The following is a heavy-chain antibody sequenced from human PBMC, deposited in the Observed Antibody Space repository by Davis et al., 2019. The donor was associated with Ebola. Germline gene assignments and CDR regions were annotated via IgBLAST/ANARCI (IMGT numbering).Heavy chain of an antibody. CDR3: ARAYGRGAPYYYYYMDV. Sequence: ASVKVSCKASGYTFTSYGISWVRQAPGQGLEWMGWISAYNGNTNYAQKLQGRVTMTTDTSTSTAYMELRSLRSDDTAVYYCARAYGRGAPYYYYYMDVWGKGTSVTVSS. D-gene: IGHD3-10*02. CDR1: GYTFTSYG. J-gene: IGHJ6*03. CDR2: ISAYNGNT. V-gene: IGHV1-18*04.